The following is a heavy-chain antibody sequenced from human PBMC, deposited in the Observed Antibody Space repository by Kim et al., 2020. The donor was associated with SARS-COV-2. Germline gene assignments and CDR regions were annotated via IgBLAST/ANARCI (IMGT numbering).Heavy chain of an antibody. Sequence: SETLSLTCTVSGGSVSSGSYYWSWIRQPPGKGLEWIAYIYYSGSTNYNPSLKSRVTISLDTSKNQFSLKLSSVTAADTAEYYCARDLGGSSDAFDIWGQGTMVTVSS. V-gene: IGHV4-61*01. CDR3: ARDLGGSSDAFDI. J-gene: IGHJ3*02. CDR1: GGSVSSGSYY. CDR2: IYYSGST.